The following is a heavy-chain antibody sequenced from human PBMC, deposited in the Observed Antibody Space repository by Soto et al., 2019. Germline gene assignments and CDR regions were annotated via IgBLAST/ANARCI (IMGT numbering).Heavy chain of an antibody. CDR1: GFTFSSYA. CDR3: AKAISGYNAPLDH. D-gene: IGHD1-20*01. V-gene: IGHV3-23*01. CDR2: ITGSGDST. J-gene: IGHJ4*02. Sequence: EVQLLASGGGLVQPGGSLRLSCAASGFTFSSYAMNWVRQAPGKGLEWVSVITGSGDSTYYADSVKGRFTISRDNSKNTLYVQMNSLRAEDTAVYYCAKAISGYNAPLDHWGQGTRVTVSS.